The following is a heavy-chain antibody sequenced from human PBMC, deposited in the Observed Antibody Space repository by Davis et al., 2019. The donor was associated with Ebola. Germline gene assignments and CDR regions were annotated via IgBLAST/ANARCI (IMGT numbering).Heavy chain of an antibody. J-gene: IGHJ4*02. D-gene: IGHD3-22*01. CDR2: ISGSGGST. Sequence: GESLKISCAVSGFTFSSYAMSWVRQAPGKGLEWVSAISGSGGSTYYADSVKGRFTISRDNAKNSLYLQMNSLRAEDTAVYYCARDNSYYDSSGYCDYWGQGTLVTVSS. CDR1: GFTFSSYA. CDR3: ARDNSYYDSSGYCDY. V-gene: IGHV3-23*01.